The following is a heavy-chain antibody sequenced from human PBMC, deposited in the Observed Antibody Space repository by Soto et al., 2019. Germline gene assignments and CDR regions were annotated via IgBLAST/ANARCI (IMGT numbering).Heavy chain of an antibody. Sequence: SETLSLTCTVSGGSISSYYWSWIRQPPGKGLEWIGYIYYSGSTNYNPSLKSRVTISVDTSKNQFSLKLSSVTAVDTAVYYCARAPDPYYDILTGYWTPPDYWGQGTLVTVSS. J-gene: IGHJ4*02. V-gene: IGHV4-59*01. CDR1: GGSISSYY. CDR3: ARAPDPYYDILTGYWTPPDY. D-gene: IGHD3-9*01. CDR2: IYYSGST.